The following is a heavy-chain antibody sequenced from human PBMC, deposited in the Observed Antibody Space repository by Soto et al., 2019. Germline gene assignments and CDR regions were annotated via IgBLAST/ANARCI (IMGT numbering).Heavy chain of an antibody. V-gene: IGHV4-39*01. D-gene: IGHD6-13*01. CDR2: IYYSGST. CDR3: ARRRYSSSWYS. J-gene: IGHJ4*02. Sequence: QLQLQESGPGLVKPSETLSLTCTVSGGSISSSSYYWGWIRQPPGKGLEWIGSIYYSGSTYYNPSLKRRVTISVDTSKNQFSLKLSSVTAADTAVYYCARRRYSSSWYSWGQGTLVTVSS. CDR1: GGSISSSSYY.